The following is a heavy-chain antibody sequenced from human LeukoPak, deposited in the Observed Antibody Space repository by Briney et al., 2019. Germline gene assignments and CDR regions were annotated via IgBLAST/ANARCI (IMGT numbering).Heavy chain of an antibody. CDR2: ISSNGSTI. Sequence: GGSLRLSCAASGFTFSSYEMTWVRQAPGKGLEWVSYISSNGSTISYADSVKGRFTISRDNAKTSLYLQMNSLRAEDTAVYYCARHLSGITGYTYGRGIDYWGQGTLVTVSS. V-gene: IGHV3-48*03. J-gene: IGHJ4*02. CDR1: GFTFSSYE. CDR3: ARHLSGITGYTYGRGIDY. D-gene: IGHD5-18*01.